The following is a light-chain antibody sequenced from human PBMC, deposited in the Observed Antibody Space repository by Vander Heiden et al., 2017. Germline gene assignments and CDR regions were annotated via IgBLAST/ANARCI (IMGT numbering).Light chain of an antibody. CDR1: GSNIGAGYD. J-gene: IGLJ3*02. CDR3: QSYDSSLSGWV. V-gene: IGLV1-40*01. Sequence: VLTQRRSVSEAPGQRVTISCTGNGSNIGAGYDVQWYQQFPGTAPKLLIFGINHRPSGVPDRFSASKSGTSASLAITGLQAEEEADYYCQSYDSSLSGWVFGGGTKLTVL. CDR2: GIN.